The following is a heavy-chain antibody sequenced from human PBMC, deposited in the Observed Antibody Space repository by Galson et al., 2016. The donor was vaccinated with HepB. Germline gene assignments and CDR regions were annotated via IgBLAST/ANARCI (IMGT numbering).Heavy chain of an antibody. D-gene: IGHD1-7*01. CDR3: AKKAVELTAISYLKGFDY. Sequence: SLRLSCAASGFTFSSYTMTWVRQPPGKGLEWVSTISGGGGRTYYAGSVKGHFTISRDNSKSTLYLQMNSLRAEDTAVYYCAKKAVELTAISYLKGFDYWGQGTLVT. V-gene: IGHV3-23*01. J-gene: IGHJ4*02. CDR2: ISGGGGRT. CDR1: GFTFSSYT.